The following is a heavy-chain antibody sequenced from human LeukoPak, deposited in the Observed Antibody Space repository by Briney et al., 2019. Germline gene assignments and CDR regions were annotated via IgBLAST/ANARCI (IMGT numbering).Heavy chain of an antibody. CDR3: ARDRKYYYDSSGYSAGMDV. CDR2: INSDGSST. V-gene: IGHV3-74*01. Sequence: GGSLRLSCAASGFTFSSYWMHWVRQAPGKGLVWVPRINSDGSSTSCADSVKGRFTISRDNAKNTLYLQMNSLRAEDTAVYYCARDRKYYYDSSGYSAGMDVWGQGTTVTVSS. J-gene: IGHJ6*02. CDR1: GFTFSSYW. D-gene: IGHD3-22*01.